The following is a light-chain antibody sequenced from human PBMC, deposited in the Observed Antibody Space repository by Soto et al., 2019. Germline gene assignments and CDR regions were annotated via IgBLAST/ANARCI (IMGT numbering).Light chain of an antibody. CDR2: GNI. J-gene: IGLJ3*02. CDR3: QSYDSSLSGWV. V-gene: IGLV1-40*01. CDR1: SSNIGAGYV. Sequence: QSVLTQPPSVSGAPGQRVTISCTGSSSNIGAGYVVHWYQQLPGTAPKLLIYGNINRPSGVPDRFSGSRSGTSASLAITGLQAEDEADYYCQSYDSSLSGWVFGGGTKLTVL.